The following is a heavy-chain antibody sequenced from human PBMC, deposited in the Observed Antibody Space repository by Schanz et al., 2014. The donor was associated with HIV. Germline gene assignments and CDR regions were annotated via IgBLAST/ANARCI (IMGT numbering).Heavy chain of an antibody. CDR1: GFTFSSYG. J-gene: IGHJ6*02. D-gene: IGHD3-3*01. Sequence: QVQLVESGGGVVQPGRSLRLSCAASGFTFSSYGMHWVRQAPGKGLGWGAVIWIDGTNKYYGDSVKGRFMISRDNSNNTLYLQMNSLRAEDTAVYFCTRGRFLERGGMDVWGQGTAVTVSS. CDR3: TRGRFLERGGMDV. CDR2: IWIDGTNK. V-gene: IGHV3-33*01.